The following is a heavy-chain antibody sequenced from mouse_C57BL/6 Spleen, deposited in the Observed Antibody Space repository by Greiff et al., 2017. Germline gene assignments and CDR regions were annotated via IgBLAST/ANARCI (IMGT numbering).Heavy chain of an antibody. V-gene: IGHV1-50*01. CDR1: GYTFTSYW. J-gene: IGHJ2*01. D-gene: IGHD3-2*02. Sequence: QVQLQQPGAELVKPGASVKLSCKASGYTFTSYWMQWVKQRPGQGLEWIGEIDPSDSYTNYNQKFKGKATLTVETSSSTAYMQLSSLTSEDSAVYYCARALDSSGYGYWGQGTTLTVSS. CDR3: ARALDSSGYGY. CDR2: IDPSDSYT.